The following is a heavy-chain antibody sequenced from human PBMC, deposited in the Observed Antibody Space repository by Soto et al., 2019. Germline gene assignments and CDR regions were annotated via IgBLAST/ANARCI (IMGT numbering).Heavy chain of an antibody. Sequence: EVQLVESGGGSVKPGRSLRLSCTASGFTFGDFAVSWFRQAPGKGLEWVGFMRGKNYDGTPEYAASVKGRFTISRDDSKNIAYLQMNSLITEDTGVYYCSRYRVAAGAGHFDCWGQGTLVTVPS. J-gene: IGHJ4*02. D-gene: IGHD6-19*01. CDR1: GFTFGDFA. V-gene: IGHV3-49*05. CDR2: MRGKNYDGTP. CDR3: SRYRVAAGAGHFDC.